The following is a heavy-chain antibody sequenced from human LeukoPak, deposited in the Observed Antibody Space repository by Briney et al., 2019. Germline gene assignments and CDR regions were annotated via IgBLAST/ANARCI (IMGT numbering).Heavy chain of an antibody. D-gene: IGHD2-2*02. Sequence: GRSLRLSCAASGFTFSSYGMHWVRQAPGKGLEWVANIKQDGSEKYYVDSVKGRFTISRDNAKNSLYLQMNSLRAEDTAVYYCARIPSFDPWGQGTLVTVSS. CDR2: IKQDGSEK. V-gene: IGHV3-7*01. J-gene: IGHJ5*02. CDR1: GFTFSSYG. CDR3: ARIPSFDP.